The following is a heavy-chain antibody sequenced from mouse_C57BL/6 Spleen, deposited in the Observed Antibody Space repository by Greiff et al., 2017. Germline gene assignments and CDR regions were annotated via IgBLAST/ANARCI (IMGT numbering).Heavy chain of an antibody. D-gene: IGHD2-14*01. CDR1: GFTFSSYT. CDR3: ARQGEVFYAMDY. CDR2: ISGGGGNT. Sequence: DVKLVESGGGLVKPGGSLKLSCAASGFTFSSYTMSWVRQTPEKRLEWVATISGGGGNTYYPDSVKGRFTISRDNAKNTLYLQMSSLRSEDTALYYCARQGEVFYAMDYWGQGTPVTVSS. J-gene: IGHJ4*01. V-gene: IGHV5-9*01.